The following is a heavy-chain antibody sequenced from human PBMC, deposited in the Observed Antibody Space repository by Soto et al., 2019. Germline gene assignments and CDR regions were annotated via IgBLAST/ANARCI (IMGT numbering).Heavy chain of an antibody. J-gene: IGHJ6*02. Sequence: GESLKISCKGSGYSFTSYWIGWVRQMPGKGLEWMGIIYPGDSDTRYSPSFQGQVTISADKSISTAYLQWSSLKASDTAMYYCARSITVTPRYPTTATEDEYGMDVWGQGTTVTVSS. D-gene: IGHD4-4*01. V-gene: IGHV5-51*01. CDR1: GYSFTSYW. CDR2: IYPGDSDT. CDR3: ARSITVTPRYPTTATEDEYGMDV.